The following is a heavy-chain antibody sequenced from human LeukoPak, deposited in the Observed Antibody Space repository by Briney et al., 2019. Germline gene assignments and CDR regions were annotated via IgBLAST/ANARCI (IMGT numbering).Heavy chain of an antibody. CDR3: VRDQQWESPHYFDF. Sequence: PGGSLRLSCVTSGFSFDNYGMSWVRGAPGKGLEWISYFSSRKNIVNYADSVKGRFTISRDKAKTSLYLQMNSLRAEDTAVYYCVRDQQWESPHYFDFWGQGTPVTVSS. V-gene: IGHV3-48*01. D-gene: IGHD1-26*01. J-gene: IGHJ4*02. CDR2: FSSRKNIV. CDR1: GFSFDNYG.